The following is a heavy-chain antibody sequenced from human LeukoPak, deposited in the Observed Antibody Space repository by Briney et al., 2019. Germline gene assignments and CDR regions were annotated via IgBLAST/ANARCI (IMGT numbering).Heavy chain of an antibody. CDR2: INPNSGGT. CDR1: GYTFTGYY. CDR3: STSRGRDIVVVPAALETRTSLDY. D-gene: IGHD2-2*01. V-gene: IGHV1-2*02. Sequence: ASVKVSCKASGYTFTGYYMHWVRQAPGQGLEWMGWINPNSGGTSYAQKFQGRATMTRDTSITTAYMELSRLRSDDTAVYYCSTSRGRDIVVVPAALETRTSLDYWGQGTLVTVSS. J-gene: IGHJ4*02.